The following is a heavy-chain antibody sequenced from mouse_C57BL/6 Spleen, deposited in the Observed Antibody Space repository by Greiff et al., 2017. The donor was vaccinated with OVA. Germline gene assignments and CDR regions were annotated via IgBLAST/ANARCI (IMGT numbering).Heavy chain of an antibody. Sequence: VKLMESGAELAKPGASVKLSCKASGYTFTSYWMHWVKQRPGQGLEWIGYINPSSGYTKYNQKFKDKATLTADKSSSTAYMQLSSLTYEDSAVYYLTVVADEGYFDVWGTGTTVTVSS. CDR2: INPSSGYT. V-gene: IGHV1-7*01. J-gene: IGHJ1*03. D-gene: IGHD1-1*01. CDR1: GYTFTSYW. CDR3: TVVADEGYFDV.